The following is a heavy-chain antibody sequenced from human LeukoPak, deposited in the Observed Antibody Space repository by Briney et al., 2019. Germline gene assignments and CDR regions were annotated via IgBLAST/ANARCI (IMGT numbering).Heavy chain of an antibody. CDR1: GGSISSYY. CDR3: ASAQPLLYFDY. Sequence: PSETLSLTCTVSGGSISSYYWSWIRQPAGKGLEWIGSIYYSGSTYYNPSLKSRVTISVDTSKNQFSLKLSSVTAADTAVYYCASAQPLLYFDYWGQGTLVTVSS. D-gene: IGHD2-21*02. V-gene: IGHV4-59*05. J-gene: IGHJ4*02. CDR2: IYYSGST.